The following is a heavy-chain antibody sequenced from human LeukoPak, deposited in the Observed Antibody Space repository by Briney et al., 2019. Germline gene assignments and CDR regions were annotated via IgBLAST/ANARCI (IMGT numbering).Heavy chain of an antibody. D-gene: IGHD2-2*02. CDR1: GFTFSTYS. CDR3: ARDQTGYCSSSNCYTSAFDI. Sequence: GGPLRLSCAASGFTFSTYSMNWVRQAPGKGLEWVSYISGSGSSMYYADSVKGRFTISRDNARNSLYLEMNSLRAEDAAVYYCARDQTGYCSSSNCYTSAFDIWGQGTMVTVSA. CDR2: ISGSGSSM. V-gene: IGHV3-48*01. J-gene: IGHJ3*02.